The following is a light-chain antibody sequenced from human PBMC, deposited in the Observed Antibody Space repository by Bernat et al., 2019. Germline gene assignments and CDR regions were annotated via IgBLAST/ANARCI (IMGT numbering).Light chain of an antibody. Sequence: QSALTQPASVSGSPGQSITISCTGTSSDVGTYNLDSWYQQHPGKAPKLMIYEVSKRPSGVSNRFSGSKSGNTASLTISGLQAEDEAEYYCCSYAGSGMGVFGGGTKLTVL. CDR1: SSDVGTYNL. CDR2: EVS. CDR3: CSYAGSGMGV. V-gene: IGLV2-23*02. J-gene: IGLJ3*02.